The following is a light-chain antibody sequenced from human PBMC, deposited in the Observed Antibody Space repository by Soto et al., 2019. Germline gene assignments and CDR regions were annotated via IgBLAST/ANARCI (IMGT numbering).Light chain of an antibody. Sequence: QSVLTQPASVSGSPGLWIASSCTGTSRYVGGYNSVSWYQQQPGKVPKLMIYAISNRPSGVSNRFSGSKSGNTASLTISGLQAEDEGDYYCSSYTTGGSYVFGTGTKLTVL. J-gene: IGLJ1*01. CDR3: SSYTTGGSYV. CDR1: SRYVGGYNS. V-gene: IGLV2-14*01. CDR2: AIS.